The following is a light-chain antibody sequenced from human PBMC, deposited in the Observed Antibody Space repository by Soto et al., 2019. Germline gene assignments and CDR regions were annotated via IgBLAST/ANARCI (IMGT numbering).Light chain of an antibody. CDR3: AAWDDSLNGYV. Sequence: QSVLTQSPSASGTPGQRVTISCSGSSSNIGSNTVNWYQQLPRTAPKLLIYSNNQRPSGVPDRFSGSKSGTSASLAISGLQSEDEADYYCAAWDDSLNGYVFGTGTKLTVL. J-gene: IGLJ1*01. CDR1: SSNIGSNT. CDR2: SNN. V-gene: IGLV1-44*01.